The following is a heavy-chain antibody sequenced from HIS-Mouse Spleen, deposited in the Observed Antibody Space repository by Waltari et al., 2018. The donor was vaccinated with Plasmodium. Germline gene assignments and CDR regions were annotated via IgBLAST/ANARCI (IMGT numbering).Heavy chain of an antibody. J-gene: IGHJ4*02. Sequence: QLQLQESGPGLVKPSETLSLTCPVSGGSISSSSYYWGWIRQPPGKGLEVIGSIYYSGRPYYNPYLRSRVTISVDTSNNQFSRKLSSVTAADTAVYYCARRGGSYYYFDYWGQGTLVTVSS. CDR3: ARRGGSYYYFDY. CDR1: GGSISSSSYY. D-gene: IGHD1-26*01. V-gene: IGHV4-39*01. CDR2: IYYSGRP.